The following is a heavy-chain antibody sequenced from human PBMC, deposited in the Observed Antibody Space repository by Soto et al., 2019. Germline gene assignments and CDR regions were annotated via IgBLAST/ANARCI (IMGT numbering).Heavy chain of an antibody. J-gene: IGHJ5*01. V-gene: IGHV4-34*01. D-gene: IGHD3-22*01. Sequence: VQLQQWGAGLLRPSETLSLTCAVYGGSFSGHSWTWIRQSPGKGLEWIGDINHSGRVNYSPSLKSRVTISLDTSKNQFSLTLSAVTAADTAMYYCSTRAYDTNGYYRFDPSGQGTLVIVSS. CDR2: INHSGRV. CDR3: STRAYDTNGYYRFDP. CDR1: GGSFSGHS.